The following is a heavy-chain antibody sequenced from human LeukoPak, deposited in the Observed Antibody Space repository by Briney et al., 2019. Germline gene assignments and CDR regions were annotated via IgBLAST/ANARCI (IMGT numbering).Heavy chain of an antibody. CDR2: MNPNSGNT. CDR1: GYTFTSYD. V-gene: IGHV1-8*01. J-gene: IGHJ5*02. CDR3: ARRGPYYYGSGSFKMLWFDP. D-gene: IGHD3-10*01. Sequence: GASVKVSTKASGYTFTSYDINWVRQATGQGLEWMGWMNPNSGNTGYAQKFQGRATMTRNTSISTAYMELSSLRSEDTAVYYCARRGPYYYGSGSFKMLWFDPWGQGTSVTVSS.